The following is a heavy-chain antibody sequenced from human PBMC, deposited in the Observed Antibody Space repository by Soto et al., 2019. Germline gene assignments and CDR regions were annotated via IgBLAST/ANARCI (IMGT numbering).Heavy chain of an antibody. CDR3: ARVYYDSSGYSVFYFDY. V-gene: IGHV4-39*01. CDR2: IYYSGST. Sequence: SETLSLTCTVSGGSISSSSYYWGWIRQPPGKGLEWIGSIYYSGSTYYNPSLKSRVTISADTSKNQFSLKLSSVTAADTAVYYCARVYYDSSGYSVFYFDYWGQGTLVTVSS. D-gene: IGHD3-22*01. CDR1: GGSISSSSYY. J-gene: IGHJ4*02.